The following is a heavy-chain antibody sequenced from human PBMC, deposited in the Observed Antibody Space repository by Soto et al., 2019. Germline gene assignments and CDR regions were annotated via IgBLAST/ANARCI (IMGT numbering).Heavy chain of an antibody. CDR1: GGSISSYY. CDR3: ARESAAMANGMDV. CDR2: IYYSGST. D-gene: IGHD2-2*01. Sequence: SSETLSLTCTVSGGSISSYYWSWIRQPLGKGLEWIGYIYYSGSTNYNPSLKSRVTISVDTSKNQFSLKLSSVTAADTAVYYCARESAAMANGMDVWGQGTTVTVSS. J-gene: IGHJ6*02. V-gene: IGHV4-59*01.